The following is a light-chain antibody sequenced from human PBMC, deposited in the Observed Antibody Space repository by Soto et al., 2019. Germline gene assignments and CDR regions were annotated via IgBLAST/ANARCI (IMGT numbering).Light chain of an antibody. CDR2: DAS. CDR3: QQRSNWIT. V-gene: IGKV3D-11*01. J-gene: IGKJ5*01. Sequence: EIVLTQSPATLSLSPGERATLSCRASQGVSTNYLAWYQQTPGQAPRLLIYDASNRATGIPARLSGSGSGTDFTLTISSLEPEDSALYDCQQRSNWITFGQGTRLEIK. CDR1: QGVSTNY.